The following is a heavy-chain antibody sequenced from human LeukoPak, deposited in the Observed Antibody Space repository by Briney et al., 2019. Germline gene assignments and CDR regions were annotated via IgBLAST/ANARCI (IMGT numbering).Heavy chain of an antibody. CDR1: GYTFTSYG. Sequence: ASVKVSCKASGYTFTSYGISWVRQAPGQGLEWMGWISAYNGNTNYAQKLQGRVTMTTDTSTSTAYMELRSLRSDDTAVYYCARDYEQQLQLSGQDAFDIWGQGTMVTVSP. D-gene: IGHD6-13*01. CDR2: ISAYNGNT. CDR3: ARDYEQQLQLSGQDAFDI. V-gene: IGHV1-18*01. J-gene: IGHJ3*02.